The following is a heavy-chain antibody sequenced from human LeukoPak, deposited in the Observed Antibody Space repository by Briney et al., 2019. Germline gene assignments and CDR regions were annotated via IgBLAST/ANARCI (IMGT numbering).Heavy chain of an antibody. CDR3: ARHSSVRSPFDY. Sequence: SETLSLTCTVSGGSISSYYWSWIRQPPGKGLEWIGYIYYSGSTNYNPSLKSRVTISVDTSKNQFSLKLSSVTAADTAVYYCARHSSVRSPFDYWGQGTLVAVSS. CDR1: GGSISSYY. V-gene: IGHV4-59*08. D-gene: IGHD5/OR15-5a*01. J-gene: IGHJ4*02. CDR2: IYYSGST.